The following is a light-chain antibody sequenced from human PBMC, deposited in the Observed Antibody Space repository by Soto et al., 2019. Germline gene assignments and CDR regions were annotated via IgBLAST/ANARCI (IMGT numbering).Light chain of an antibody. CDR2: DAS. CDR1: QSVSSY. J-gene: IGKJ4*01. V-gene: IGKV3-11*01. CDR3: QQRSNWPPD. Sequence: EIVLTQSPANLSLSPGERATLSCRASQSVSSYLAWYQQKPGQAPRLLIYDASNRATCIPARFSGSGSGTDFTLTISSLEPEDFAVYYCQQRSNWPPDFGGGTKVEIK.